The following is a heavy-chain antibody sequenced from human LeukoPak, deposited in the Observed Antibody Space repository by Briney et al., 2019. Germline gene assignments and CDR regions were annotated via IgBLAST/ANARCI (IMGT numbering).Heavy chain of an antibody. Sequence: GGSLRLSCAASGFTVSSNYMSWVRQAPGKGLEWVSVIYSGGSTYYADSVKGRFTISRDNSKNTLYLQMNSLRAEDTAVYYCVGASYYYDSSGYYFDYWGQGTLVTVSS. CDR2: IYSGGST. V-gene: IGHV3-53*01. CDR3: VGASYYYDSSGYYFDY. D-gene: IGHD3-22*01. J-gene: IGHJ4*02. CDR1: GFTVSSNY.